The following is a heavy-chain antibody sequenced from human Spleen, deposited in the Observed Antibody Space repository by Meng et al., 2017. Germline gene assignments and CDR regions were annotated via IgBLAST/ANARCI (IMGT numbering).Heavy chain of an antibody. V-gene: IGHV3-48*03. Sequence: GESLKISCAASGFTFSTYEMNWVRQAPGKGLEWISYIISTGSTTYHADSVKGRFTISRDSAKNSLYLQMNSLRAEDTAVYYCARDLEQLAPFDYWGQGTLVTVSS. CDR3: ARDLEQLAPFDY. CDR1: GFTFSTYE. D-gene: IGHD6-13*01. CDR2: IISTGSTT. J-gene: IGHJ4*02.